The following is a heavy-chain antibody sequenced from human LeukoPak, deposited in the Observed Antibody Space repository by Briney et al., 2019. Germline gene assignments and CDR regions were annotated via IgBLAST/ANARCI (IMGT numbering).Heavy chain of an antibody. Sequence: GGSLRLSCVASGLTFDDYGMSWVRQALGKGLEWVSGINWNGGTTTYADSVKGRFTISRDNAKNSLYLQMNSLRVEDTAFYYCARNSGANVYTYSFQYWGRGTLVTVSS. V-gene: IGHV3-20*04. CDR2: INWNGGTT. CDR1: GLTFDDYG. J-gene: IGHJ4*02. CDR3: ARNSGANVYTYSFQY. D-gene: IGHD1-26*01.